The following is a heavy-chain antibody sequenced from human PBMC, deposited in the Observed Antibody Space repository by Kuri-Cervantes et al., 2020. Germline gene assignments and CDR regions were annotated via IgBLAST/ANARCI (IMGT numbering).Heavy chain of an antibody. Sequence: ASVKVSCKASGYTFTSYDINWVRQATGQGLEWMGWMNPNSGNTGYAQKFQGRVTMTRNTSISTAYMELNSLRAEDTAVYYCARKAKTRQDDFWSGYYDDGPTFDYWGQGTLVTVSS. CDR1: GYTFTSYD. J-gene: IGHJ4*02. CDR3: ARKAKTRQDDFWSGYYDDGPTFDY. D-gene: IGHD3-3*01. V-gene: IGHV1-8*01. CDR2: MNPNSGNT.